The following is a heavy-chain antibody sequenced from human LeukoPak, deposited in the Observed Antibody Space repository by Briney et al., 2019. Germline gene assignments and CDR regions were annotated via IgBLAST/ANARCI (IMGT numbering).Heavy chain of an antibody. CDR3: ARDLGYYDSSGIAFDI. D-gene: IGHD3-22*01. J-gene: IGHJ3*02. Sequence: SETLSLTCTVSGSSISSYYWSWIRQPAGKGLEWIGRIYTSGSTNYNPSLKSRVTMSVDTSKNQFSLKLSSVTAADTAVYYCARDLGYYDSSGIAFDIWGQGTMVTVSS. CDR2: IYTSGST. V-gene: IGHV4-4*07. CDR1: GSSISSYY.